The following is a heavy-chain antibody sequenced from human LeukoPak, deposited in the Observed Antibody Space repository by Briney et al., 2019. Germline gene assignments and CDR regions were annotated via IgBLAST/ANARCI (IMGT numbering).Heavy chain of an antibody. CDR3: AKDFDYYGSGSYFDY. V-gene: IGHV3-33*06. CDR2: IWYDGSNK. D-gene: IGHD3-10*01. J-gene: IGHJ4*02. Sequence: GRSLRLSCAASGFTFSDYGMHWVRQAPGKGLEWVAVIWYDGSNKYYADSVKGRFTISRDNSKNTLYLQMNSLRAEDTAVYYCAKDFDYYGSGSYFDYWGQGTLVTVSS. CDR1: GFTFSDYG.